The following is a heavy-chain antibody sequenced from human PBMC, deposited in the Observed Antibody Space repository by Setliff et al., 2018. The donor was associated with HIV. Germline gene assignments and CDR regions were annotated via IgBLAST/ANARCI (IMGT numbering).Heavy chain of an antibody. CDR1: GDSFTTSSYF. CDR2: IYYTGFT. V-gene: IGHV4-39*07. D-gene: IGHD6-13*01. J-gene: IGHJ4*02. CDR3: ARVVWTAAAGTIDS. Sequence: SETLSLTCSVSGDSFTTSSYFWGWVRQSPGKGLEWIGNIYYTGFTYYNPSLKSRVTISIDTSKTQFSLKLSSVTAADTAVYFCARVVWTAAAGTIDSWGQGTLVTVSS.